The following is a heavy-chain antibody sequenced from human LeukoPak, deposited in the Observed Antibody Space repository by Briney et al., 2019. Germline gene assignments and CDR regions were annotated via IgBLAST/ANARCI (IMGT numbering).Heavy chain of an antibody. CDR2: IWYGGSNK. J-gene: IGHJ3*02. CDR1: GFTFSSYG. D-gene: IGHD6-6*01. Sequence: GGSLRLSCAASGFTFSSYGMHWVRQAPGKGLEWVAVIWYGGSNKYYADSVKGRFTISRDNSKNTLYLQMNSLRAEDTAVYYCAKDWGSSSHDAFDIWGQGTMVTVSS. V-gene: IGHV3-30*02. CDR3: AKDWGSSSHDAFDI.